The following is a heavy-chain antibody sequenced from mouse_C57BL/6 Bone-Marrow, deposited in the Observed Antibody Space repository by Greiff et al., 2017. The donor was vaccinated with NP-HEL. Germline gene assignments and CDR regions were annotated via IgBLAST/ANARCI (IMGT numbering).Heavy chain of an antibody. Sequence: EVKLQESGPELVKPGASVKMSCKASGYTFTDYNMHWVKQSHGKSLEWIGYINPNNGGTSYNQKFKGKATLTVNKSSSTAYMELRSLTSEDSAVYYCAAGAPYSGFYYFDYWGQGTTLTVSS. CDR3: AAGAPYSGFYYFDY. V-gene: IGHV1-22*01. D-gene: IGHD1-1*02. J-gene: IGHJ2*01. CDR2: INPNNGGT. CDR1: GYTFTDYN.